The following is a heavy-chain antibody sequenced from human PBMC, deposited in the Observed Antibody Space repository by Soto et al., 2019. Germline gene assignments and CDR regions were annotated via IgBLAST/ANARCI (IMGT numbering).Heavy chain of an antibody. CDR3: AKAPYYYDSSGYYRY. D-gene: IGHD3-22*01. Sequence: GGSLRLSCAASGFTFSSYAMSWVRQAPGKGLEWVSAISGSGGSTYYADSVKGRFTISRDSSKNTLYLQMNSLRAEDTAVYYCAKAPYYYDSSGYYRYWGQGTLVTVSS. V-gene: IGHV3-23*01. J-gene: IGHJ4*02. CDR1: GFTFSSYA. CDR2: ISGSGGST.